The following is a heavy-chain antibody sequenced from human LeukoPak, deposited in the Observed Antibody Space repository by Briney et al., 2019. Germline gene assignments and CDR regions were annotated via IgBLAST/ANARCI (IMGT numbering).Heavy chain of an antibody. J-gene: IGHJ4*02. Sequence: QSGGPLRLSCAASGFTFDSYWTSGLRQSPGGVVEGVANIKQHGSEKYYVDSVKGRFTISRDNAKNSLYLQMNSLRAEDTAVYYCARAVRSGYEYYFDYWGERTLVTVSS. D-gene: IGHD5-12*01. CDR3: ARAVRSGYEYYFDY. V-gene: IGHV3-7*03. CDR1: GFTFDSYW. CDR2: IKQHGSEK.